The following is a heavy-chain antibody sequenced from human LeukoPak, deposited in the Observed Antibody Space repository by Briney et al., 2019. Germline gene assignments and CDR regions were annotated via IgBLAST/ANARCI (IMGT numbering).Heavy chain of an antibody. J-gene: IGHJ3*02. D-gene: IGHD4-23*01. Sequence: GGSLRLSCAASKFTFSEYGMNWVRQAPGKGLDWVSSISGSGAGTYYADSVKGRFTISRDNSKNTLYVQMKSLGAEDTALYYCARVRGGNRGDAFDIWGQGTMVTVSS. CDR3: ARVRGGNRGDAFDI. CDR1: KFTFSEYG. V-gene: IGHV3-23*01. CDR2: ISGSGAGT.